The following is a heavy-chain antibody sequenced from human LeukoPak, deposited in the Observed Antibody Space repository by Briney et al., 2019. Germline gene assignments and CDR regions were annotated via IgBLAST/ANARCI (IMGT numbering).Heavy chain of an antibody. CDR2: IYYSGST. CDR3: ARGQFWSGYSI. CDR1: GGSISSSSYY. J-gene: IGHJ4*02. V-gene: IGHV4-39*01. D-gene: IGHD3-3*02. Sequence: SETLSLTCTVSGGSISSSSYYWGWIRQPPGKGLEWIGSIYYSGSTYYNPSLKSRVTISVDTSKNQFSLKLSSVTAADTAVYYCARGQFWSGYSIWGQGTLVTVSS.